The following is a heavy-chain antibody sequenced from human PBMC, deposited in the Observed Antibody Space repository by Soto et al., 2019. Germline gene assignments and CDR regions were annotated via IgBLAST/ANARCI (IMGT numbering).Heavy chain of an antibody. CDR2: INPNSGGT. J-gene: IGHJ6*03. CDR3: ARDPSSIMGSSTSGPQPTYYMDV. Sequence: GASVKVSCKASGYTFTGYYMHWVRQAPGQGLERMGWINPNSGGTNYAQKFQGWVTMTRDTSISTAYMELSRLRSDDTAVYYCARDPSSIMGSSTSGPQPTYYMDVWGKGTTVTVSS. D-gene: IGHD2-2*01. V-gene: IGHV1-2*04. CDR1: GYTFTGYY.